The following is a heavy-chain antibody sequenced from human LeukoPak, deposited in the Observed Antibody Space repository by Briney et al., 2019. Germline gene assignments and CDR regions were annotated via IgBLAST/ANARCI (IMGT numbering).Heavy chain of an antibody. J-gene: IGHJ3*02. CDR3: ARGPDDALDI. CDR2: IYYSGST. CDR1: AGSISSSTYY. V-gene: IGHV4-39*07. Sequence: SETLSLTCTVSAGSISSSTYYWGWIRQPPGKGLEWIGSIYYSGSTYYNPSLKSRVTMSVDTSKNQFSLKLSSVTAAYTAVYYCARGPDDALDIWGQGTMVTVSS.